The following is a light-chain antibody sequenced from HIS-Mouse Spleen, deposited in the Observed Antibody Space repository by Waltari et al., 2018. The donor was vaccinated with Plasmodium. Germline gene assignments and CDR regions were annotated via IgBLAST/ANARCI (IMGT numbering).Light chain of an antibody. J-gene: IGLJ2*01. CDR2: EVS. V-gene: IGLV2-11*01. Sequence: QSALTQPRSVSGSPGQSVTLSCTRTSSAVGAYHHVAWYQQHPAKAPKHMIYEVSKRPSGVPDRFSGSKSGNTASLTISGLQAEDEADYYCCSYAGSYTLVFGGGTKLTVL. CDR1: SSAVGAYHH. CDR3: CSYAGSYTLV.